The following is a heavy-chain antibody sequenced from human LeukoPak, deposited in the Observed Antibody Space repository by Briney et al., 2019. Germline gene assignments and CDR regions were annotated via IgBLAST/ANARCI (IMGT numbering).Heavy chain of an antibody. CDR1: GFTVSSSY. Sequence: GGSLRLSCAASGFTVSSSYMSWVRQAPGKGLEWVSYISSSSSTIYYADSVKDRFTISRDNAKNSLYLQMNSLRAEDTAVYYCAVYGDPFDYWGQGTLVTVSS. CDR2: ISSSSSTI. J-gene: IGHJ4*02. D-gene: IGHD4-17*01. CDR3: AVYGDPFDY. V-gene: IGHV3-48*04.